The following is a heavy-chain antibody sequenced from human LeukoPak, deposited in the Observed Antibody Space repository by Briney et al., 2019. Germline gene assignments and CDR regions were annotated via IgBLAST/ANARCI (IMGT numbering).Heavy chain of an antibody. V-gene: IGHV1-2*02. J-gene: IGHJ4*02. CDR1: GYCFTVYY. D-gene: IGHD3-3*01. Sequence: GASVKLSCKASGYCFTVYYIHWVRQAPGQGLEWMGWINPDSGDTEYSQRFQGRITLTSDTSVTTAYMELSSLRSDDTAIFYCATVASIRRFYFDFWGQGTLVTVSS. CDR3: ATVASIRRFYFDF. CDR2: INPDSGDT.